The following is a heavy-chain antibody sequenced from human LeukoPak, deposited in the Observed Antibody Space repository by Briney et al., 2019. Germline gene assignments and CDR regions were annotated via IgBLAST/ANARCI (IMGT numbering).Heavy chain of an antibody. CDR2: IKQDGSEK. CDR1: GFTFSTYW. Sequence: GGSLRLSCAASGFTFSTYWMNWVRQAPGKGLEWVANIKQDGSEKYYVDSVKGRFVVSRDNAKNSLYLQMNSLGAEDTAVYYCARGIVVPGIDYWGQGTLVTVSS. D-gene: IGHD2-15*01. CDR3: ARGIVVPGIDY. V-gene: IGHV3-7*01. J-gene: IGHJ4*02.